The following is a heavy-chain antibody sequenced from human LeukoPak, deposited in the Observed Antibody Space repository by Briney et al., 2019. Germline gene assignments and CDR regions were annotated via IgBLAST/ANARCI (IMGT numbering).Heavy chain of an antibody. CDR1: GFTFSSYW. Sequence: GSLRLSCAASGFTFSSYWMSWVRQAPGKGLEWVANIKQDGSEKYYVDSVKGRFTISRDNAKNSLYLQMNSLRAEDTAVYYCARQAAGRGEGYYYYYYMDVWGKGTTVTISS. CDR3: ARQAAGRGEGYYYYYYMDV. V-gene: IGHV3-7*01. D-gene: IGHD6-13*01. J-gene: IGHJ6*03. CDR2: IKQDGSEK.